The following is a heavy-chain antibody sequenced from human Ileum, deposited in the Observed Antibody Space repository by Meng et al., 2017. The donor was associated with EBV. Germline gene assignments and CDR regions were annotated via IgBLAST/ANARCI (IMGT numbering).Heavy chain of an antibody. Sequence: QVQLVQSGSELEKPXXXXGXSXKAXGYTFTSYAMNWVRQAPGQGLEWMGWINTNTGSPTYDQGFTGRFVFSLDTSVSTAYLQITGLKPDDTAVYYCARSTYYHDSSGPAFDYWGQGTLVTVSS. CDR3: ARSTYYHDSSGPAFDY. CDR2: INTNTGSP. V-gene: IGHV7-4-1*02. J-gene: IGHJ4*02. CDR1: GYTFTSYA. D-gene: IGHD3-22*01.